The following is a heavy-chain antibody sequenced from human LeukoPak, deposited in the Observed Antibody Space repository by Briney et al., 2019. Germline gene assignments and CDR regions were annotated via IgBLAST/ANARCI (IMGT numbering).Heavy chain of an antibody. CDR3: ARDGITMVRGVIKADDMDV. CDR2: INPNSGGT. J-gene: IGHJ6*02. CDR1: GYTFTGYY. Sequence: ASVKVSCKASGYTFTGYYMHWVRQAPGQGLEWMGWINPNSGGTNYAQKFQGRVTMTRDTSISTAYMELSRLRSDDTAVYYCARDGITMVRGVIKADDMDVWGQGTTVTVSS. D-gene: IGHD3-10*01. V-gene: IGHV1-2*02.